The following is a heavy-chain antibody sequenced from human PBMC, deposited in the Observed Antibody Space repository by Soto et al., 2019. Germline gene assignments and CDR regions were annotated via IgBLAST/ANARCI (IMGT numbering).Heavy chain of an antibody. CDR2: TYYRSKWYN. Sequence: SPTLSLTCAISGDSVSSNSAAWNWIRQSPSRGLEWLGRTYYRSKWYNDYAVSVKSRITINPDTSKNQFSLQLNSVTPEDTAVYYCARDIVLMVYAIRSAFDIWGQGTMVTVSS. CDR3: ARDIVLMVYAIRSAFDI. V-gene: IGHV6-1*01. J-gene: IGHJ3*02. D-gene: IGHD2-8*01. CDR1: GDSVSSNSAA.